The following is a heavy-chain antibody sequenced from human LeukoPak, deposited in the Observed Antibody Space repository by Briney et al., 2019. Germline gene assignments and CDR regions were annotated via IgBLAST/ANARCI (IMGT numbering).Heavy chain of an antibody. Sequence: ETLSLTCTVPGYSISSGYYWGWIRQPPGRGLEWVAATSSSDAGTYHADSVRGRFTISRDNSKNTLYLQMNSLRAEDAAVYFCAKAPVTSCRGAYCYPFDSWGQGTLVTVSS. CDR2: TSSSDAGT. CDR3: AKAPVTSCRGAYCYPFDS. V-gene: IGHV3-23*01. D-gene: IGHD2-21*01. CDR1: GYSISSGYY. J-gene: IGHJ4*02.